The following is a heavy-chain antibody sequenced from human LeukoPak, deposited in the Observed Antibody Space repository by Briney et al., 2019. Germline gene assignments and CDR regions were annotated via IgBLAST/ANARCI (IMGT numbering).Heavy chain of an antibody. CDR1: GFTFSSYW. Sequence: GGSLRLSCAASGFTFSSYWMSWVRQAPGKGLEWVANIKQDGSEKYYVDSVKGRFTISRDNAKNSLYLQMNSLRAEDTAVYYRARDRHHDYGDYPPDFDYWGQGTLVTVSS. CDR3: ARDRHHDYGDYPPDFDY. J-gene: IGHJ4*02. V-gene: IGHV3-7*03. CDR2: IKQDGSEK. D-gene: IGHD4-17*01.